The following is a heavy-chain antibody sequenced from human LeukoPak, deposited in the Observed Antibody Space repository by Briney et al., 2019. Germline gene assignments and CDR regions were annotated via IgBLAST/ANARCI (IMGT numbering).Heavy chain of an antibody. V-gene: IGHV3-53*01. CDR3: ARGRSLGMDV. J-gene: IGHJ6*02. Sequence: GGSLRLSCAASGFTFSDYYMSWIRQAPGKGLEWVSLIYSDGTPYYLDSVKGRIIISRDNSKNTLFLQMNSLRAEDTAVYYCARGRSLGMDVWGQGTTATVSS. CDR1: GFTFSDYY. CDR2: IYSDGTP.